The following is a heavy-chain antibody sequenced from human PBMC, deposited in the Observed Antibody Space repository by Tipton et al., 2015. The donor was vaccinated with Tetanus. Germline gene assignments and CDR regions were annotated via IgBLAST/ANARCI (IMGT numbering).Heavy chain of an antibody. D-gene: IGHD1-26*01. V-gene: IGHV4-39*07. CDR1: GGSVSNASYF. J-gene: IGHJ4*02. Sequence: TLSLTCTVSGGSVSNASYFWGWIRQSPEKWLEWIGFINYSGSTYYNPSLKSRVTIPVDTSKNQFSLKLSSVTAADTAVYYCARDIEEVGATKYFDYWGQGTLVTVSS. CDR3: ARDIEEVGATKYFDY. CDR2: INYSGST.